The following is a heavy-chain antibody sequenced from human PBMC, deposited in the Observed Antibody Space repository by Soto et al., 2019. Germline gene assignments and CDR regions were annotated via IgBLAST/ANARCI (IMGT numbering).Heavy chain of an antibody. CDR1: GDSVSSNSAA. V-gene: IGHV6-1*01. Sequence: LSLTCAISGDSVSSNSAAWNWVRQSPSRGLEWLGRTYYRSKWYNDYAVSVKSRITINPDTSKNQFSLQLNSVTPEDTAVYYCARVFGTIYYYGMDVWGQGTTVTVSS. J-gene: IGHJ6*02. CDR3: ARVFGTIYYYGMDV. CDR2: TYYRSKWYN. D-gene: IGHD1-7*01.